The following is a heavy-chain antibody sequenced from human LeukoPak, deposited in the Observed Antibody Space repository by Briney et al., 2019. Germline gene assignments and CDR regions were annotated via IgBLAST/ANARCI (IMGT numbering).Heavy chain of an antibody. CDR3: AKDGYDSGGYYGYFDY. Sequence: QTGGSLRLSCAASGFTFSSYAMSWVRQAPGKGLEWVSAISGSGGSTYYADSVKGRFTISRDNSKNTLYLQMNSLRAEDTAVYYCAKDGYDSGGYYGYFDYWGQGTLVTVSS. V-gene: IGHV3-23*01. CDR1: GFTFSSYA. D-gene: IGHD3-22*01. J-gene: IGHJ4*02. CDR2: ISGSGGST.